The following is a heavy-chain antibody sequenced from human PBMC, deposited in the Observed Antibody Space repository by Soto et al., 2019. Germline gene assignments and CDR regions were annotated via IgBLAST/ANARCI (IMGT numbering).Heavy chain of an antibody. CDR3: ARTSSSWIIDY. D-gene: IGHD6-13*01. V-gene: IGHV3-30*03. CDR1: GFTFSSYG. CDR2: ISYDGSNK. J-gene: IGHJ4*02. Sequence: QVQLVESGGGVVQPGRSLRLSCAASGFTFSSYGMHWVRQAPGQGLEWVAVISYDGSNKYYADSVKGRFTISRDNSKNTLYLQMNSLRAEDTAVYYCARTSSSWIIDYWGQGTLVTVSS.